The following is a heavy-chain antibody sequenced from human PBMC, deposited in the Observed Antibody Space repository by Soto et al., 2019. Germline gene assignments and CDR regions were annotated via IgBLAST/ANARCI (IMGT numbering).Heavy chain of an antibody. CDR2: INNNSGIV. V-gene: IGHV3-48*01. D-gene: IGHD1-20*01. Sequence: GASVRLSCVPSGFTLRKNVMKGKRVVPGKGLEWVSYINNNSGIVYYADSVKGRFTISRDNAKNSLYLQMNSLRVEDTAVYYCARDQGNNWDLDYWGQGTQVTVSS. CDR1: GFTLRKNV. J-gene: IGHJ4*02. CDR3: ARDQGNNWDLDY.